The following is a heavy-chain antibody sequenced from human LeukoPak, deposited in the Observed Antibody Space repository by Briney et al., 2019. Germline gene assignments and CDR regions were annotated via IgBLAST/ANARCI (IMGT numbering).Heavy chain of an antibody. CDR1: GGPFSGYY. CDR3: ARGLGGNCSSTSCRTYYMDV. CDR2: INHSGST. D-gene: IGHD2-2*01. V-gene: IGHV4-34*01. Sequence: SETLSLTCAVYGGPFSGYYWSWIRQPPGKGLEWIGEINHSGSTNYNPSLKSRVTISVDTSKNQFSLKLSSVTAADTAVYYCARGLGGNCSSTSCRTYYMDVWGKGTTVTVSS. J-gene: IGHJ6*03.